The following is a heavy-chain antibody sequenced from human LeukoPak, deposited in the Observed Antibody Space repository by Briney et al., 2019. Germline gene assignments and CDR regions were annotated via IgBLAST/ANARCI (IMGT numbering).Heavy chain of an antibody. V-gene: IGHV4-4*07. D-gene: IGHD1-14*01. CDR3: ARDPEGHGNYFDY. Sequence: SETLSLTCAVSGGSISNYFRSWIRQRAGRGLEWIGRIHTSGSTNYNPSLKSRVTMSVDTAKNQFSLKLGSVSASDTAVYYCARDPEGHGNYFDYWGQGALVTVSS. CDR2: IHTSGST. J-gene: IGHJ4*02. CDR1: GGSISNYF.